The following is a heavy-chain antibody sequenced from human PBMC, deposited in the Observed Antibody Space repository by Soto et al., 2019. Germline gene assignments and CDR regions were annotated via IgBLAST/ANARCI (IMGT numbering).Heavy chain of an antibody. Sequence: LRLSCAASGFTFSSYAMHSGCQAPGKGLEWVAVISYDGSNKYYADSVKGRFTISRDNSKNTLYLQMNSLRAEDTAVYYCATAAFDIWGEGTMVTV. J-gene: IGHJ3*02. CDR3: ATAAFDI. CDR1: GFTFSSYA. V-gene: IGHV3-30-3*01. CDR2: ISYDGSNK.